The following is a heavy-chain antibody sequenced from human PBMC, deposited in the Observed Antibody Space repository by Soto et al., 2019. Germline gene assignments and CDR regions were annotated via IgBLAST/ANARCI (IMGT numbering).Heavy chain of an antibody. CDR1: GDSIPASYSH. CDR2: FYYSGTT. J-gene: IGHJ4*02. D-gene: IGHD3-10*02. Sequence: PSETLSLTCTVSGDSIPASYSHWAWILHAPGKGLEWIGTFYYSGTTSQNPPLRSRITISGDTSRNQFSLNLRSVTAADSGVYYCAKLVRDDVRRSDLDHWGQGTLVTVSS. V-gene: IGHV4-39*01. CDR3: AKLVRDDVRRSDLDH.